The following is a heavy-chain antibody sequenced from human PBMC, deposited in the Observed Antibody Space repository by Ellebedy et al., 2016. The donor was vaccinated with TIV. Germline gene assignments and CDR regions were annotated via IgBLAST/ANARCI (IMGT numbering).Heavy chain of an antibody. CDR3: ARSYMVRGLTGYYYAMDV. V-gene: IGHV3-74*01. J-gene: IGHJ6*02. Sequence: ETLSLTXAAYGSTFGSYWMPWGRESPGNSLVCVSRIKRDGSSTTYADSVKGRFTISRDNAKNTLHVQMNSLRDEDTAVYYCARSYMVRGLTGYYYAMDVWGQGTAVTVSS. D-gene: IGHD3-10*01. CDR2: IKRDGSST. CDR1: GSTFGSYW.